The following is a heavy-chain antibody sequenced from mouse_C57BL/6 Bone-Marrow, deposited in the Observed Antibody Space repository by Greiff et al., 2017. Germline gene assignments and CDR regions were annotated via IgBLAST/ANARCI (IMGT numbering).Heavy chain of an antibody. J-gene: IGHJ3*01. CDR2: IYPRSGNT. CDR1: GYTFTSYG. CDR3: ARARLLRLRFAY. Sequence: QVQLQQSGAELARPGASVKLSCKASGYTFTSYGISWVKQRTGQGLEWIGEIYPRSGNTYYNEKFKGKATLTADKSSSTAYMELLSLTSEDSAVYFCARARLLRLRFAYWGQGTLVTVSA. D-gene: IGHD1-2*01. V-gene: IGHV1-81*01.